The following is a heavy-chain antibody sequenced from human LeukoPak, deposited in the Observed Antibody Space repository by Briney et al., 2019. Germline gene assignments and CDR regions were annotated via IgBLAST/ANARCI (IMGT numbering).Heavy chain of an antibody. CDR2: INGDMTTT. CDR3: VAAGECIYGCPGS. V-gene: IGHV3-74*01. J-gene: IGHJ5*02. D-gene: IGHD6-13*01. Sequence: SRINGDMTTTNYADSVKGRFTISRDEAKNTVYLQMNSLRAEDTAVYFCVAAGECIYGCPGSWRQGTLVTVSS.